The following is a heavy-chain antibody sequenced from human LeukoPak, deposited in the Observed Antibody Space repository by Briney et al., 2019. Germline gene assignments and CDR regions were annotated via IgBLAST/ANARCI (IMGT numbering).Heavy chain of an antibody. D-gene: IGHD6-19*01. Sequence: SETLYLTCAVSGYSISSGYYWGWIRQPPGKGLEWIGSIYHSGSTYYNPSLKSRVTISVDTSKNQFSLKLSSVTAADTAVYYCASVQWLVLFDYWGQGTLVTVSS. CDR2: IYHSGST. CDR1: GYSISSGYY. V-gene: IGHV4-38-2*01. J-gene: IGHJ4*02. CDR3: ASVQWLVLFDY.